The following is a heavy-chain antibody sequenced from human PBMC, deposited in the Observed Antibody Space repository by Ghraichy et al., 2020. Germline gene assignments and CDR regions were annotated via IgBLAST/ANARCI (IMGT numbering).Heavy chain of an antibody. J-gene: IGHJ6*02. D-gene: IGHD3-16*01. V-gene: IGHV3-48*02. CDR2: ISSSSSTI. CDR3: AREVNPMITFGGAYYYYGMDV. Sequence: GGSLRLSCAASGFTFSSYSMNWVRQAPGKGLEWVSYISSSSSTIYYADSVKGRFTISRDNAKNSLYLQMNSLRDEDTAVYYCAREVNPMITFGGAYYYYGMDVWGQGTTVTVSS. CDR1: GFTFSSYS.